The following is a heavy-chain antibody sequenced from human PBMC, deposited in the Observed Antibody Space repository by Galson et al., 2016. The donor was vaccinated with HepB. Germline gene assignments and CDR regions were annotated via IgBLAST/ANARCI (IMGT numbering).Heavy chain of an antibody. V-gene: IGHV3-30*18. D-gene: IGHD5-24*01. Sequence: SLRLSCAASGFTFSDYGIHWVRQAPGKGLEWVAVLSFDGINKYYADSAKGRFTISRDNPKNTVYLQMSSLRAEDTAVYYCAKDAYTWRWLLSFFPDYWGQGTLVTVSS. J-gene: IGHJ4*02. CDR1: GFTFSDYG. CDR3: AKDAYTWRWLLSFFPDY. CDR2: LSFDGINK.